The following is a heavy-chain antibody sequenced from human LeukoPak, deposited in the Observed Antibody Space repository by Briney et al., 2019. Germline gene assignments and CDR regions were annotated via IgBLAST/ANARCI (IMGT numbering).Heavy chain of an antibody. CDR1: GYTFTGYY. CDR3: AREGWSRHPGYFDY. CDR2: INPNSGGT. V-gene: IGHV1-2*02. D-gene: IGHD6-19*01. J-gene: IGHJ4*02. Sequence: ASVKVSCKASGYTFTGYYMHWVRQAPGQGLEWMGWINPNSGGTNYAQKFQGRVTMTRDTSISTAYMELSRLRSDDTAVYYCAREGWSRHPGYFDYWGQGTLVTVSS.